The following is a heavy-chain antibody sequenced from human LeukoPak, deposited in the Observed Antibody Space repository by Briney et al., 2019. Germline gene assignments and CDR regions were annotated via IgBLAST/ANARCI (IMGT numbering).Heavy chain of an antibody. V-gene: IGHV1-69*13. D-gene: IGHD3-22*01. CDR3: ARGPYKYYYDSSGYYLGL. CDR1: GGTFSSYA. J-gene: IGHJ4*02. Sequence: SVKVSCKASGGTFSSYAISWVRQAPGQGLEWMGGIIPIFGTANYAQKFQGRVTITAHESASTAYMELSSLRSEDTAVYYCARGPYKYYYDSSGYYLGLWGQGTLVTVSS. CDR2: IIPIFGTA.